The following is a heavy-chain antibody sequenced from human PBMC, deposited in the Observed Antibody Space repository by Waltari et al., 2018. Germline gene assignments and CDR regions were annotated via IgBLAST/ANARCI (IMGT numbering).Heavy chain of an antibody. V-gene: IGHV4-59*11. CDR2: NYYSGST. CDR1: GGSISSHY. J-gene: IGHJ4*02. D-gene: IGHD2-21*02. Sequence: QVQLQESGPGLVKPSETLSLTCTVSGGSISSHYWSWIRQPPGKGLEWIGYNYYSGSTNYNPSLKSRVTISVDTSKNQFSLKRSSVTAADTAVYYCARDLRGGNSLLYYFGYWGQGTLVTVSS. CDR3: ARDLRGGNSLLYYFGY.